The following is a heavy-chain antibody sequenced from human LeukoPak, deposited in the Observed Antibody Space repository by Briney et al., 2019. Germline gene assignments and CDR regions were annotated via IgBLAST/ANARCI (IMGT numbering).Heavy chain of an antibody. D-gene: IGHD3-22*01. Sequence: PGGSLRLSCAASGFTFSTYAMHWVRQAPGKGLEWVAIISYDGNNKYYADSVKGRFTMSRDNSKNTLYLQMNSLRAEDTAVYYCTRADYYDSGGYYYTAFDIWGLGTMVTVSS. J-gene: IGHJ3*02. V-gene: IGHV3-30*14. CDR3: TRADYYDSGGYYYTAFDI. CDR2: ISYDGNNK. CDR1: GFTFSTYA.